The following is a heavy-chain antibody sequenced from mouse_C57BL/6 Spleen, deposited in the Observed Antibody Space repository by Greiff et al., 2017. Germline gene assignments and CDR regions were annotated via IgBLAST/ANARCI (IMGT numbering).Heavy chain of an antibody. CDR1: GFTFSSYA. J-gene: IGHJ4*01. CDR2: ISDGGSYT. CDR3: ARETPLYAMDY. V-gene: IGHV5-4*01. Sequence: EVKVVESGGGLVKPGGSLKLSCAASGFTFSSYAMSWVRQTPEKRLEWVATISDGGSYTYYPDNVKGRFTISRDNAKNNLYLQMSHLKSEDTAMYYCARETPLYAMDYWGQGTSVTVSS.